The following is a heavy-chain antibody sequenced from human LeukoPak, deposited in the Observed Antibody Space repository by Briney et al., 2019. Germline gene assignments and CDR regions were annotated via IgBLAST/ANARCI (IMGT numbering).Heavy chain of an antibody. CDR1: AGSISTYS. D-gene: IGHD3/OR15-3a*01. CDR3: ARVGLVPAAFDI. CDR2: ISTSGST. Sequence: PSETLSPTCIVSAGSISTYSWTWNRQPAGKGLECIGRISTSGSTDHNPSLGSRVTISVDTSKNHFSLKLSSVTAADSAVYYCARVGLVPAAFDIWGQGTMVTVSS. V-gene: IGHV4-4*07. J-gene: IGHJ3*02.